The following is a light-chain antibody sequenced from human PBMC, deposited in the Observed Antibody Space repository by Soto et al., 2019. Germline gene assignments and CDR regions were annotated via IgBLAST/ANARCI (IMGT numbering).Light chain of an antibody. CDR3: QQYDNAPWT. Sequence: EIVLTQSPATLSLSPGQRATLSCRASQSVTSGFLTWYQQKPGQAPLLLIYGTSSRATGIPDRFSGGGSGTDSPLTINRLEAEDFAVYYWQQYDNAPWTFGQGTKVEI. CDR1: QSVTSGF. V-gene: IGKV3-20*01. J-gene: IGKJ1*01. CDR2: GTS.